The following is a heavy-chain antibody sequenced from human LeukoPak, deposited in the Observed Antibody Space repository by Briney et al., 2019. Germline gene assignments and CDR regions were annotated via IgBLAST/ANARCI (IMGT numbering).Heavy chain of an antibody. J-gene: IGHJ3*01. CDR3: AREDGAPIAAANV. CDR2: ISPNNGRT. D-gene: IGHD6-13*01. Sequence: ASVKVSCKASGYTFSTYTISWVRQAPGQGLEWMGWISPNNGRTNYAQRLQGRVTMTTDTSTSTAYMELRSLRSDDTAVYYCAREDGAPIAAANVWGLGTMVTVSS. V-gene: IGHV1-18*01. CDR1: GYTFSTYT.